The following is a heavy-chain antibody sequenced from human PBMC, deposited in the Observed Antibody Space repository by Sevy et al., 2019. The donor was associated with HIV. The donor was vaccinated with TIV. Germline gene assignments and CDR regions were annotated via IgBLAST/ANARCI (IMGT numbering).Heavy chain of an antibody. V-gene: IGHV3-48*02. J-gene: IGHJ3*02. Sequence: GGSLRLSCAASGFTFSSYSMNWVRQAPGKGLEWVSYISSSSSTIYYADSVKGRFTISRDNAKNSLYLQMNSLRDEDTAVYYCARDRMTMTYGDAFDIWGQGTMVTVSS. D-gene: IGHD3-22*01. CDR2: ISSSSSTI. CDR3: ARDRMTMTYGDAFDI. CDR1: GFTFSSYS.